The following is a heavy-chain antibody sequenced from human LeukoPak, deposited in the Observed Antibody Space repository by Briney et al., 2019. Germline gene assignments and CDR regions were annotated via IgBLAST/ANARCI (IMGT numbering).Heavy chain of an antibody. CDR3: ARGFSSRGLYFDY. CDR2: ISYDGSNK. Sequence: GESLRLSCSASGFTHSSYAMHGARQAPGKGLEGVAVISYDGSNKYYADSVKGRFTISRDNSKNTLYLQMNSLRAEDTAVYYCARGFSSRGLYFDYWGQGTLVTVSS. D-gene: IGHD2/OR15-2a*01. CDR1: GFTHSSYA. V-gene: IGHV3-30-3*01. J-gene: IGHJ4*02.